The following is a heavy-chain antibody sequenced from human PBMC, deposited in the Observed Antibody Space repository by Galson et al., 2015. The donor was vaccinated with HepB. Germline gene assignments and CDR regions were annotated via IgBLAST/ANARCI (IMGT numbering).Heavy chain of an antibody. Sequence: SLRLSCAASGFTFSSYWMSWVRQAPGKGLEWVANIKQDGSEKYYVDSVKGRFTISRDNAKNSLYLQMNSLRAEDTAVYYCARNLWRNYYYYGMDVWGQGTTVAVSS. CDR3: ARNLWRNYYYYGMDV. J-gene: IGHJ6*02. V-gene: IGHV3-7*03. CDR2: IKQDGSEK. CDR1: GFTFSSYW. D-gene: IGHD3-10*01.